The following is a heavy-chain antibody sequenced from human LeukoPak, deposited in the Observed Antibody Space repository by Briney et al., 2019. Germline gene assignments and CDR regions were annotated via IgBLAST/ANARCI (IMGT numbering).Heavy chain of an antibody. J-gene: IGHJ4*02. CDR3: AKDPYRASSGLVDY. V-gene: IGHV3-23*01. D-gene: IGHD5-12*01. CDR1: GFTFSNYA. CDR2: IIGSGGTT. Sequence: GGSLRLSCATSGFTFSNYAVSWVRQAPGKGLEWVSSIIGSGGTTYYADSVKGRFTISRDNSKNTLYLQMNSLRAEDTAVYYCAKDPYRASSGLVDYWGQGTLVTV.